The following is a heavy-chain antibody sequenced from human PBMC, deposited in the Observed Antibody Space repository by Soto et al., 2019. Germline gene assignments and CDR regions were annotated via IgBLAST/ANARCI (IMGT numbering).Heavy chain of an antibody. V-gene: IGHV4-38-2*02. Sequence: PSETLSLTCAVSGYSISSGYYLCWFLQPPWRGLEWIGSIYHSGSTYYNPSLKSRVTMSVDTSKNQFSLKLTSVTAADTAVYYCAKDQATTVTNYDYWGQGTLVNVSS. CDR3: AKDQATTVTNYDY. CDR2: IYHSGST. CDR1: GYSISSGYY. D-gene: IGHD4-17*01. J-gene: IGHJ4*02.